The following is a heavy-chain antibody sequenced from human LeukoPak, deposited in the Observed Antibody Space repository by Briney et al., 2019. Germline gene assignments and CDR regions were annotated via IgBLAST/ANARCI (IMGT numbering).Heavy chain of an antibody. J-gene: IGHJ4*02. CDR2: IYPGDSDT. CDR3: ARHRIVGATSELDY. CDR1: GSSFTSYW. Sequence: PGESLQISCQGSGSSFTSYWIGWVRQMPGKGLEWMGIIYPGDSDTRYSPSFQGQVTISADKSISTAYLQWSSLKASDTAMYYCARHRIVGATSELDYWGQGTLVTVSS. V-gene: IGHV5-51*01. D-gene: IGHD1-26*01.